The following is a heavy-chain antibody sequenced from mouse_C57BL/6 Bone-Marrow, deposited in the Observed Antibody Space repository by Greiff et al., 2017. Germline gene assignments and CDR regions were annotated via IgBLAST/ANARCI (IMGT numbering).Heavy chain of an antibody. V-gene: IGHV14-4*01. J-gene: IGHJ2*01. CDR3: SSFDGNYFDF. CDR1: GFNIKDDY. D-gene: IGHD2-3*01. Sequence: EVKLMESGAELVRPGASVKLSCTASGFNIKDDYIHWVKQRPEQGLEWIGWIVPEIGATEYASKFQGKATITSDTSSNTAYLQLSSLTSEDTAVYYCSSFDGNYFDFWGQGTPLTVAS. CDR2: IVPEIGAT.